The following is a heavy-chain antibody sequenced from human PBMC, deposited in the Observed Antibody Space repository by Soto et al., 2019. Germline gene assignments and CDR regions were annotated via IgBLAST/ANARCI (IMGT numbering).Heavy chain of an antibody. CDR2: ISYDGSNK. Sequence: QVQLVESGGGVVQPGRSLRLSCAASGFTFSSYAMHWVRQAPGKGLEWVAVISYDGSNKNYADSVKGRFTISRDNSKNTLYLQMNSLRPEDTAVYYCERATSGWYKDAFDTGGQGTMVTVSS. CDR1: GFTFSSYA. D-gene: IGHD6-19*01. V-gene: IGHV3-30-3*01. CDR3: ERATSGWYKDAFDT. J-gene: IGHJ3*02.